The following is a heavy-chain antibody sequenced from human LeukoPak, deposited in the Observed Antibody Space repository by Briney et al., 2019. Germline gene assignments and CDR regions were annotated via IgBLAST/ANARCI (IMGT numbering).Heavy chain of an antibody. D-gene: IGHD3-10*01. Sequence: PSETLSLTCTVSGGSISSSSYYWGWIGQPPGKGLEWIGSIYYSGSTYYNPSLKSRVTISVDTSKNQFSLKLSSVTAADTAVYYCARLKDVTMVRGVIRGGAWAGSRHFGRGFDYWGQGTLVTVSS. CDR1: GGSISSSSYY. V-gene: IGHV4-39*01. CDR2: IYYSGST. J-gene: IGHJ4*02. CDR3: ARLKDVTMVRGVIRGGAWAGSRHFGRGFDY.